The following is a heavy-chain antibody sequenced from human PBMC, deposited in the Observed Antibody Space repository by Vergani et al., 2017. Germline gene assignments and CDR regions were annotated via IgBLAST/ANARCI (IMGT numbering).Heavy chain of an antibody. V-gene: IGHV3-23*01. CDR1: GFTFSSYA. CDR3: AKGAPRYSYGYNLDY. CDR2: ISGSGGYT. Sequence: EVQLLESGGGLVQPGGSLRLSCAASGFTFSSYAMSWVRQAPGKGLEWVSAISGSGGYTYYADSVKGLFTISRDNSKNTLYLQMNILRAEDTAVYYCAKGAPRYSYGYNLDYWGQGALVTVSS. D-gene: IGHD5-18*01. J-gene: IGHJ4*02.